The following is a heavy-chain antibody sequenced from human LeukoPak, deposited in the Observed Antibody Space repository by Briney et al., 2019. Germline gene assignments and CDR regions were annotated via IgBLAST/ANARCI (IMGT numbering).Heavy chain of an antibody. CDR1: GFSFISYG. CDR2: ISDDGSSK. J-gene: IGHJ4*02. D-gene: IGHD4-17*01. V-gene: IGHV3-30*18. Sequence: PAGGSLRLSCAASGFSFISYGMHSVRQAPGKGLEWVGVISDDGSSKDYADSVKGRFTISRDNSKEILYLQMNSLRDEDTSVYYCAKRPSDYADYVTYFDYWGQGTLVTVSS. CDR3: AKRPSDYADYVTYFDY.